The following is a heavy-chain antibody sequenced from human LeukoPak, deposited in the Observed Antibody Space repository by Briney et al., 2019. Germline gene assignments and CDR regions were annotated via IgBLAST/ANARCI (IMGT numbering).Heavy chain of an antibody. CDR1: GYTFTVYY. V-gene: IGHV1-2*02. D-gene: IGHD7-27*01. Sequence: GASVTVSFTASGYTFTVYYMHWVRQAPGQGLEWMGWINPNSGGTNYAQKFQGRVTMTRDTSISTAYMELSRLRSDDTAVYYCARDLGGDYWGQGTLVTVSA. J-gene: IGHJ4*02. CDR2: INPNSGGT. CDR3: ARDLGGDY.